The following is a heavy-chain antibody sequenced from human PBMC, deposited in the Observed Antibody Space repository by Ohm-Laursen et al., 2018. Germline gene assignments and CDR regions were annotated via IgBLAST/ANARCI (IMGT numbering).Heavy chain of an antibody. CDR3: ARQRIAAADPYNWFDP. CDR2: IYTSGST. CDR1: GDSISSYY. Sequence: TLSLTCTVSGDSISSYYWSWIRQPAGKGLEWIGRIYTSGSTNYNPSLKSRVTMSVDTSKNQFSLKLSSVTAADTAVYYCARQRIAAADPYNWFDPWGQGTLVTVSS. J-gene: IGHJ5*02. V-gene: IGHV4-4*07. D-gene: IGHD6-13*01.